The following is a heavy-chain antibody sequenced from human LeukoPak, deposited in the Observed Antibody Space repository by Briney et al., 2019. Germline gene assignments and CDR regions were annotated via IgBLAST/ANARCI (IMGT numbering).Heavy chain of an antibody. D-gene: IGHD1-26*01. J-gene: IGHJ4*02. CDR3: ARVLSGSYFHQGGDY. CDR2: ISYDGSNK. Sequence: GGSLRLSCAASGFTFSSYGMHWVRQAPGKGLEWVAVISYDGSNKYYADSVKGRFTISRDNSKNTLYLQMNSLRAEDTAVYYCARVLSGSYFHQGGDYWGQGTLVTVSS. V-gene: IGHV3-30*03. CDR1: GFTFSSYG.